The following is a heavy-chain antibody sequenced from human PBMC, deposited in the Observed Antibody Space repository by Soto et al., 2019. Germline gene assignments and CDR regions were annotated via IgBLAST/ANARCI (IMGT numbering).Heavy chain of an antibody. J-gene: IGHJ6*02. CDR1: GGSLSSYY. CDR3: AREDHSTGWYHYYYGMDV. D-gene: IGHD6-19*01. CDR2: IYTSGST. Sequence: SETLSLTCTVSGGSLSSYYWSWIRQPAGKGLEWVGRIYTSGSTTYNPPLRSRVTMSADATKNHLSLKRSSVTAADTAVYYCAREDHSTGWYHYYYGMDVWGQGTTVTVSS. V-gene: IGHV4-4*07.